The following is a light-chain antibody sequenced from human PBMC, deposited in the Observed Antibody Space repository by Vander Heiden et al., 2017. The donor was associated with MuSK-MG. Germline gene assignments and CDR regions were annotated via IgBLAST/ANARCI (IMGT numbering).Light chain of an antibody. CDR3: QQGNSWPLT. Sequence: AIQLTQSPSFLSASVGDRATITCRASQGISSALAWYQQKPGKAPKLLIYDASSLESGVPSRFSGSGSGTDFTLTISSLQPEDFATYYCQQGNSWPLTFGHGTKVDIK. CDR1: QGISSA. CDR2: DAS. V-gene: IGKV1-13*02. J-gene: IGKJ3*01.